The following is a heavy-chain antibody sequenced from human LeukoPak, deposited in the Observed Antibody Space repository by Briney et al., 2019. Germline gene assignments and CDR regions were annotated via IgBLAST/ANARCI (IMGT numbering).Heavy chain of an antibody. Sequence: GGSLRLSCAASGFTVISNYMSWVRQAPGKGLKWVSVIYSGGDTYYADSVKGRFTISRDNSKNTLYLQMNSLRAEDTAVYYCARDLTHGGKTYWGQGTLVTVSP. CDR2: IYSGGDT. CDR1: GFTVISNY. D-gene: IGHD4-23*01. J-gene: IGHJ4*02. CDR3: ARDLTHGGKTY. V-gene: IGHV3-66*02.